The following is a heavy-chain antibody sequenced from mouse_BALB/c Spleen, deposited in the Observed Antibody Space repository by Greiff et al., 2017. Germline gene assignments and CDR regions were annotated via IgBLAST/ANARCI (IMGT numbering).Heavy chain of an antibody. V-gene: IGHV3-2*02. CDR1: GYSITSDYA. CDR2: ISYSGST. J-gene: IGHJ4*01. CDR3: ARSSLYYRYDAFAMDY. D-gene: IGHD2-14*01. Sequence: EVQLQESGPGLVKPSQSLSLTCTVTGYSITSDYAWNWIRQFPGNKLEWMGYISYSGSTSYNPSLKSRISITRDTSKNQFFLQLNSVTTEDTATYYCARSSLYYRYDAFAMDYWGQGTSVTVSS.